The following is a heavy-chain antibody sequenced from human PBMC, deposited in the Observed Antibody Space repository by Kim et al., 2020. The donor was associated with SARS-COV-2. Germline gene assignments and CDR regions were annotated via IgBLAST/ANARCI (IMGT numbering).Heavy chain of an antibody. CDR3: ATYYYGSGSYYMALYGMDV. CDR1: GYNFTGYY. CDR2: INPNSGGT. Sequence: ASVKVSCKASGYNFTGYYMHWVRQAPGQGLEWMGRINPNSGGTNYAQKFQGRVTMTRDTSISTAYMELSRLRSDDTAVYYCATYYYGSGSYYMALYGMDVWGQGTTVTVSS. J-gene: IGHJ6*02. D-gene: IGHD3-10*01. V-gene: IGHV1-2*06.